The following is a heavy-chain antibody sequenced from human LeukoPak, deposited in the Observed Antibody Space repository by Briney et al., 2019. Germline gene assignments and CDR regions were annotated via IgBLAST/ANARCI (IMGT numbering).Heavy chain of an antibody. J-gene: IGHJ4*02. Sequence: GGSLRLSCAASGFTFSSYWMHWVRQAPGKWLVWVSLINTHGSTTTYADSVKGRFTISRDNAKNTLYLQMNSLRAEDTAVYYCARDLGTTAAVSLWGQGTLVTVSS. CDR2: INTHGSTT. D-gene: IGHD1-26*01. V-gene: IGHV3-74*01. CDR3: ARDLGTTAAVSL. CDR1: GFTFSSYW.